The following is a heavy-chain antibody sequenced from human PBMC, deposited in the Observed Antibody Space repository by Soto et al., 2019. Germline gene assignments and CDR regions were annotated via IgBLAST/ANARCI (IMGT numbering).Heavy chain of an antibody. CDR3: ARATYDYVWGSYRYDYFDY. D-gene: IGHD3-16*02. CDR1: GFTFSSYE. CDR2: ISSSGSTI. V-gene: IGHV3-48*03. J-gene: IGHJ4*02. Sequence: PGGSLRLSCAASGFTFSSYEMNWVRQAPGKGLEWVSYISSSGSTIYYADSVKGRFTISRDNAKNSLYLQMNSLRAEDTAVYYCARATYDYVWGSYRYDYFDYWGQGTLVTVSS.